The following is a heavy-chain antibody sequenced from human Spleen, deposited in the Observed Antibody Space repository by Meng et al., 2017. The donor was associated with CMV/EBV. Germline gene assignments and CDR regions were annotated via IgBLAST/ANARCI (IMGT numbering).Heavy chain of an antibody. Sequence: SETLSLTCTVPGGAISSSSYYWGWIRQPPGKGLEWIGSIYYSGSTYYNPSLKSRVTISLDTSKNQFSLKLSSVTAADTAVYYCARDNYYSKARFDPWGQGTLVTVSS. CDR2: IYYSGST. V-gene: IGHV4-39*07. D-gene: IGHD4-11*01. J-gene: IGHJ5*02. CDR3: ARDNYYSKARFDP. CDR1: GGAISSSSYY.